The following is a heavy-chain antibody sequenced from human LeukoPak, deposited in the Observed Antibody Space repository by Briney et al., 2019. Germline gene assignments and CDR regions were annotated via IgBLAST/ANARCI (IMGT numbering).Heavy chain of an antibody. CDR2: ISSSGFTM. J-gene: IGHJ5*01. Sequence: GGSLRLSCAASGFTFSSYAMNWVRQAPGKGLEWISYISSSGFTMYYADSVKGRFTTSRDNAKNSLYLQMNSLRAEDTAVYYCARNSGSYYNWFDSWGQGTLVTVSS. CDR1: GFTFSSYA. D-gene: IGHD1-26*01. CDR3: ARNSGSYYNWFDS. V-gene: IGHV3-48*03.